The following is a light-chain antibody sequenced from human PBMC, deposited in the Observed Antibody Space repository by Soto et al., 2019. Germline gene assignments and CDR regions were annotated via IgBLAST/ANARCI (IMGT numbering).Light chain of an antibody. V-gene: IGKV1-5*03. J-gene: IGKJ1*01. CDR1: QSISSW. CDR2: KAS. CDR3: QQYGSSSPWT. Sequence: DIQMTQSPSTLSASVGDRVTITCRASQSISSWLAWYQQKPGKAPKLLIYKASSLETGVPSRFSGSGSGTESPLIISSLQSDDFASYYCQQYGSSSPWTFGQGTKVEIK.